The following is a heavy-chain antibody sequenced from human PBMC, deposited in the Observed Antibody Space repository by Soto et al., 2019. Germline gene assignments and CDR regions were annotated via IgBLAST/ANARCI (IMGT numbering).Heavy chain of an antibody. CDR3: AKNVWGITIFGGMDV. J-gene: IGHJ6*02. CDR2: IRSDGTNA. CDR1: GFPFSSYA. D-gene: IGHD3-9*01. Sequence: GGSLRLSCEASGFPFSSYAMNWVRQAPGKGLEWVSRIRSDGTNAEYADSVKGRFTISRDNSKNTLYLQMNSLRAEDTAVYYCAKNVWGITIFGGMDVWGQGTTVTVSS. V-gene: IGHV3-23*01.